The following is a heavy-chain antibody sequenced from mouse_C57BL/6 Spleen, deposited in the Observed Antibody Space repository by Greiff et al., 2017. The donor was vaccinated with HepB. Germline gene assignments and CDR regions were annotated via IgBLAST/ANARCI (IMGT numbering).Heavy chain of an antibody. Sequence: QVQLQQSGAELVKPGASVKMSCKASGYTFTSYWITWVKQRPGQGLEWIGDIYPGSGSTNYNEKFKSKATLTVDTSSSTAYMQLSSLTSEDSAVYYCALYYYGSSYGAMDYWGQGTSVTVSS. CDR2: IYPGSGST. CDR1: GYTFTSYW. V-gene: IGHV1-55*01. D-gene: IGHD1-1*01. J-gene: IGHJ4*01. CDR3: ALYYYGSSYGAMDY.